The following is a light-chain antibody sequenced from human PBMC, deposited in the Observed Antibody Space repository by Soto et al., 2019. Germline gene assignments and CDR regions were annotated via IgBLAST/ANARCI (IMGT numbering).Light chain of an antibody. CDR1: QGISNY. Sequence: DTQMTQSPSAMSASVGDRFTITFRLSQGISNYLVWLQQKPGKVPKRLIYGASSLQSGVPSRFSGRASATDFTLTISSLQPEDVGTYFCQQTYSTPPWTFGQGTKVDI. V-gene: IGKV1-17*03. CDR2: GAS. CDR3: QQTYSTPPWT. J-gene: IGKJ1*01.